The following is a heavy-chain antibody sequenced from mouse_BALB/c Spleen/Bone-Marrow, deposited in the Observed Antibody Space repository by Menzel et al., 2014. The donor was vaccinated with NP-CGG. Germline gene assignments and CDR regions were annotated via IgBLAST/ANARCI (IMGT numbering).Heavy chain of an antibody. V-gene: IGHV2-9*02. J-gene: IGHJ1*01. CDR1: GFSLTSYG. CDR3: ASDRFDF. CDR2: IWAGGST. Sequence: VMLVESGPGLVAPSQSLSITCTVSGFSLTSYGVHWVRQPPGKGLEWLGVIWAGGSTNYNSALMSRMSISKDNSKSQVFLKMNSLPTVDTAMYYCASDRFDFWGAGTTDTVSS.